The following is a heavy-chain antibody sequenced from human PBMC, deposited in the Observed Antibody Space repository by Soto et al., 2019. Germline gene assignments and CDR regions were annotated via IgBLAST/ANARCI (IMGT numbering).Heavy chain of an antibody. CDR3: AKGRGTGTTRLGAFEI. CDR1: GFTFRTYA. CDR2: ISDNGGTT. V-gene: IGHV3-23*01. D-gene: IGHD1-1*01. J-gene: IGHJ3*02. Sequence: EVQLLESGGGLVQPGGSLRLSCAASGFTFRTYAMTWVRQAPGKGLEWVSGISDNGGTTYYADSVKGRFTMSRDNSKSALYLQMNSLRAEDTALYYCAKGRGTGTTRLGAFEIWGQGTMVTVSS.